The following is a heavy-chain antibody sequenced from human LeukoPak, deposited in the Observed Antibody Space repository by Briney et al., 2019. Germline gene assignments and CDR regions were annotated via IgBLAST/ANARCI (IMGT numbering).Heavy chain of an antibody. J-gene: IGHJ4*02. CDR3: ARSTGSTMFIDY. CDR2: IYYSGNT. Sequence: SETLSLTCTVSGGSISPYYWSWIRQPPGKGLEWLGYIYYSGNTDYNPSLKSRVAISVDTSKNQFSLKLSSVTAADTAVYYCARSTGSTMFIDYWGQGTLVTVSS. D-gene: IGHD3-10*02. CDR1: GGSISPYY. V-gene: IGHV4-59*01.